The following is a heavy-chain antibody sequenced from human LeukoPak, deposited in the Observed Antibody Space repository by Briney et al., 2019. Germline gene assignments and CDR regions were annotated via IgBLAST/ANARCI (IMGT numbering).Heavy chain of an antibody. CDR2: ISYSGST. Sequence: SENLSLTCTVSGGSVSSPDYYWSWIRQPPGKGLEWIGYISYSGSTNYNPSLKSRVTISVDTSKSQFSLKLSSVTAAGTAVYYCATTPNPNYFDYWGQGALVTVSS. CDR1: GGSVSSPDYY. CDR3: ATTPNPNYFDY. J-gene: IGHJ4*02. V-gene: IGHV4-61*08.